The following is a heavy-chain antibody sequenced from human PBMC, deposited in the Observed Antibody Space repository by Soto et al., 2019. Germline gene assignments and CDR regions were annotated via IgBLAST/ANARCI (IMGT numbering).Heavy chain of an antibody. CDR2: IWYDGSNK. CDR3: ARDKVGTTVTTLDY. Sequence: QVQLVESGGGVVQPGRSLRLSCAASGFTFSSYGMHWVRQAPGKGLEWVAVIWYDGSNKYYADSVKGRFTISRDNSKNTLYLQMNSLRAEDTAVYYCARDKVGTTVTTLDYWGQGTLVTVSS. D-gene: IGHD4-17*01. V-gene: IGHV3-33*01. CDR1: GFTFSSYG. J-gene: IGHJ4*02.